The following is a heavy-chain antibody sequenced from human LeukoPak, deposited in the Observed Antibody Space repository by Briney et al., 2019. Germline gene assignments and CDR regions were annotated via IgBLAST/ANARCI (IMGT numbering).Heavy chain of an antibody. CDR3: ARDLGTVTTNYFDY. CDR2: INPNSGGT. V-gene: IGHV1-2*02. D-gene: IGHD4-11*01. J-gene: IGHJ4*02. Sequence: ASVKVSGKASGYTFTGYYMHWVRQAPGQGLERMGWINPNSGGTNYAQKFQGRVTMTRDTSISTAYMELSRLRSDDTAVYYCARDLGTVTTNYFDYWGQGTLVTVSS. CDR1: GYTFTGYY.